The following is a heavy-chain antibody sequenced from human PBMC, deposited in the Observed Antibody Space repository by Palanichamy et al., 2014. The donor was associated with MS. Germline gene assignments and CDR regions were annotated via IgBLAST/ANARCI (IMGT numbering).Heavy chain of an antibody. D-gene: IGHD2-21*01. CDR1: GFTFSSYA. Sequence: QVQLVESGGGVVQPGRSLRLSCTASGFTFSSYAIHWVRQAPGKGLEWVAVISDDGRDKYYADSVKGRFTISRDNSENTLYLEMNSLRPEDAAVYYCATPLVIGLRLFPPPEAYFDYWGQGTPIIVSS. J-gene: IGHJ4*02. CDR2: ISDDGRDK. V-gene: IGHV3-30*04. CDR3: ATPLVIGLRLFPPPEAYFDY.